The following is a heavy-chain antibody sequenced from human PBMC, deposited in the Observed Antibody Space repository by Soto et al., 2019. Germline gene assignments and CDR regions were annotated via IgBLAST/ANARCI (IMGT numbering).Heavy chain of an antibody. V-gene: IGHV3-48*03. D-gene: IGHD2-15*01. Sequence: GGSLRLSCAASGFTFSSYEMNWVRQAPGKGLEWVSYISSSGSTIYYADSVKGRFTISRDNAKNSLYLQMNSLRAEDTAVYYCASLYCSGGSCYSGYYYYGMDVWGQGTTVTVSS. J-gene: IGHJ6*02. CDR2: ISSSGSTI. CDR3: ASLYCSGGSCYSGYYYYGMDV. CDR1: GFTFSSYE.